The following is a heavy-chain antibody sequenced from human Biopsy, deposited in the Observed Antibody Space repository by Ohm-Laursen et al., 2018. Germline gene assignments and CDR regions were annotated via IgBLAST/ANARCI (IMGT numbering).Heavy chain of an antibody. CDR3: ARPLRGGEYEGFDL. Sequence: SETLSLTCAVSDGSINSNDYYWGWIRKAPGKGLEWLGSVHYRGATYYNPPLTSRATISVDPAKNQFFLKLSSATAADTAVYYCARPLRGGEYEGFDLWGPGTMVSVSP. CDR1: DGSINSNDYY. J-gene: IGHJ3*01. CDR2: VHYRGAT. V-gene: IGHV4-39*01. D-gene: IGHD4-17*01.